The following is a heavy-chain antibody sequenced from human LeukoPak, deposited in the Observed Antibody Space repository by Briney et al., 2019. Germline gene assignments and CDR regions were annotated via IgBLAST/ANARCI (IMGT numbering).Heavy chain of an antibody. D-gene: IGHD6-25*01. CDR3: ARGRADGFYYYMDV. CDR2: ISYDGSNK. Sequence: GGSLRLSCVASGFTFSGFAMHWVRQPPGKGLEWVAVISYDGSNKYYADSVKGRFTISRDNSKNTLYLQMNSLRAEDTAVYYCARGRADGFYYYMDVWGKGTTVTVSS. CDR1: GFTFSGFA. V-gene: IGHV3-30*03. J-gene: IGHJ6*03.